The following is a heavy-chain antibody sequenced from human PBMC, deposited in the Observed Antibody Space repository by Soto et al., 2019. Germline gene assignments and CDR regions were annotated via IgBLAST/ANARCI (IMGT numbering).Heavy chain of an antibody. V-gene: IGHV1-18*01. CDR1: GYTFTSYG. Sequence: ASVKVSCKASGYTFTSYGISWVRQAPGQGLEWMGWIGAYNGNTNYAQKLQGRVTMTTDTSTSTAYMELRSLRSDDTAVYYCARESGGYDTNWFDPWGQGTLVTVSS. CDR2: IGAYNGNT. CDR3: ARESGGYDTNWFDP. D-gene: IGHD5-12*01. J-gene: IGHJ5*02.